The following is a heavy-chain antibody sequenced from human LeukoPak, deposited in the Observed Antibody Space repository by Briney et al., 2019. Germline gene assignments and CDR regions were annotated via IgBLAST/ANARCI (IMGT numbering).Heavy chain of an antibody. CDR2: ISAYNGNT. V-gene: IGHV1-18*01. D-gene: IGHD6-19*01. CDR3: ARDSSGWYGAPFDY. Sequence: ASVKVSCKASGYTFTSYGISWVRQAPGQGLERMGWISAYNGNTNYAQKLQGRVTMTTDTSTRTAYMELRSLRSDDTAVYYCARDSSGWYGAPFDYWGQGTLVTVSS. J-gene: IGHJ4*02. CDR1: GYTFTSYG.